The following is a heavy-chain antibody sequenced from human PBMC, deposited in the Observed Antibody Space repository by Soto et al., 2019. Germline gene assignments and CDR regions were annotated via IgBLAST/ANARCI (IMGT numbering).Heavy chain of an antibody. J-gene: IGHJ4*02. CDR1: GFSLSTSGVS. CDR3: AHSRDPPYSSGWFSYDY. D-gene: IGHD6-19*01. V-gene: IGHV2-5*02. Sequence: QITLKESGPTLVKPTQTLTLTCTFSGFSLSTSGVSVGWIRQPPGKALEWLALIYWDDDKRYSPSLKSRLTTTKDTSKNQVVLTMTNMDPVDTATYYGAHSRDPPYSSGWFSYDYWGQGTLVTVSS. CDR2: IYWDDDK.